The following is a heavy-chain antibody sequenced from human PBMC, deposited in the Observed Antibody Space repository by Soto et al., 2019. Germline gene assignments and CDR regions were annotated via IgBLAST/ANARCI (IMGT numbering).Heavy chain of an antibody. CDR2: TYYRSKWYN. Sequence: SQTLSLTCAISGDSVSSNSAAWNWIRQSPSRGLEWLGRTYYRSKWYNDYEVSVKSRITINPDTSKNQFSLQLNSVTPEDTSVYFFARGGVVVSPRDAFDIWGQGTMVTVSS. J-gene: IGHJ3*02. D-gene: IGHD2-15*01. V-gene: IGHV6-1*01. CDR3: ARGGVVVSPRDAFDI. CDR1: GDSVSSNSAA.